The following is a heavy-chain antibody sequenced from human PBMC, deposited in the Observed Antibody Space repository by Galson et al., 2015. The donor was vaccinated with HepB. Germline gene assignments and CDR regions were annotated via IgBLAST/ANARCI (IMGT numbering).Heavy chain of an antibody. J-gene: IGHJ6*02. D-gene: IGHD2-2*01. CDR1: GYTFTSYG. CDR2: ISAYNGNT. Sequence: SVKVSCKASGYTFTSYGISWVRQAPGQGLEWMGWISAYNGNTNYAQKLQGRVTMTTDTSTSTAYMELRSLRSDDTAVYYCARDNDCSSTSCPAGYYGMDVWGQGTTVTVSS. CDR3: ARDNDCSSTSCPAGYYGMDV. V-gene: IGHV1-18*04.